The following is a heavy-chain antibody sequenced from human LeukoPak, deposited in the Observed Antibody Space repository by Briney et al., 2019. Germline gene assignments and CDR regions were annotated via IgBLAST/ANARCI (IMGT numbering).Heavy chain of an antibody. D-gene: IGHD2-2*02. CDR1: GFTFSSYG. V-gene: IGHV3-30*02. Sequence: PGGSLRLSCAASGFTFSSYGMHWVRQAPGKGLEWVAFIRYDGGNKYYADSVKGRFTISRDNSKNTLYLQMNSLRAEDTAVYYCVPYCSSTSCYTGPWGQRTLVTVSS. CDR2: IRYDGGNK. CDR3: VPYCSSTSCYTGP. J-gene: IGHJ5*02.